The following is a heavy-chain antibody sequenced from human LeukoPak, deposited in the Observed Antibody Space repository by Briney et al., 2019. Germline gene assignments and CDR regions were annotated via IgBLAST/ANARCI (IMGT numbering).Heavy chain of an antibody. Sequence: SETLSLTCAVYGGSFSGYYWSWIRQPPGKGLEWIGEINHSGSTNYNPSLKSRVTISVDTSKNQFSLKLSSVTAADTAVYYCARGYPDYGDYPDAFDIWGQGTMVTVSS. CDR3: ARGYPDYGDYPDAFDI. J-gene: IGHJ3*02. D-gene: IGHD4-17*01. CDR2: INHSGST. V-gene: IGHV4-34*01. CDR1: GGSFSGYY.